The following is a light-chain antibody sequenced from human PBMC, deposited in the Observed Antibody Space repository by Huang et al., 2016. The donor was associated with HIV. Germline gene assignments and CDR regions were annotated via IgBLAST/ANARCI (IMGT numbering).Light chain of an antibody. J-gene: IGKJ1*01. CDR3: MQSLQTPRA. Sequence: DIVMTQSPLFLSVSPGEPASMYCTSSQSLLHSRTFNYLDWYRQRPGQSPPLLIYLASNQASGVPVRFSGSGSGTNFTLRISAVEPEDAATYYCMQSLQTPRAFGQGTRVEVK. CDR1: QSLLHSRTFNY. CDR2: LAS. V-gene: IGKV2-28*01.